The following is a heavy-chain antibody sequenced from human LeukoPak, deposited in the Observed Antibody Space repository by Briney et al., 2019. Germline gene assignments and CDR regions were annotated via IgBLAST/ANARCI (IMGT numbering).Heavy chain of an antibody. CDR3: ARRAAAYNWFDP. CDR1: GGSISDYY. V-gene: IGHV4-4*09. Sequence: SETLSLTCTVSGGSISDYYWSWIRQSPGKGLEWMGNIYSSGSIDYNPSHKSRVTISVDTSKNQFSPKLSSVTAADTAVYYCARRAAAYNWFDPWGQGTLVTVSS. CDR2: IYSSGSI. J-gene: IGHJ5*02. D-gene: IGHD6-13*01.